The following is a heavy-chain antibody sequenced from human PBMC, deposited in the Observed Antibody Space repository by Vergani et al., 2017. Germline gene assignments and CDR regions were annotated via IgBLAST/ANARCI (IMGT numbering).Heavy chain of an antibody. CDR2: IVVGSGNT. V-gene: IGHV1-58*01. D-gene: IGHD6-13*01. CDR3: AYSSSWYLSEYTHFDY. Sequence: QLVQSGAEVKKPGASVKVSCKASGYTFTSSAVQWVRQARGQRLEWIGWIVVGSGNTNYAQKFQERVTITRDMSTSTAYMELSSLRSEDTAVYYCAYSSSWYLSEYTHFDYWGQGTLVTVSS. J-gene: IGHJ4*02. CDR1: GYTFTSSA.